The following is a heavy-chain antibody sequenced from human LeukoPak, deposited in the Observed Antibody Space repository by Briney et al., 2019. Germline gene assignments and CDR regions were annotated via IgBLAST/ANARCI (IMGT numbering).Heavy chain of an antibody. J-gene: IGHJ2*01. D-gene: IGHD2-8*01. Sequence: GASVKVSCKASGYTFTSYYMHWVRQAPGQGLEWMGIINPSGGSTSYAQKFQGRVTMTRDTSTSTVYMELSSLRSEDTAVYYCARGGVQMVPSHWYFDLWGRGTLVTVSS. CDR1: GYTFTSYY. CDR3: ARGGVQMVPSHWYFDL. CDR2: INPSGGST. V-gene: IGHV1-46*01.